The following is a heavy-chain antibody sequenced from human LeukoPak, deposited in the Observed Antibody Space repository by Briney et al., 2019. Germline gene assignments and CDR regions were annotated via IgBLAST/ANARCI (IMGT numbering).Heavy chain of an antibody. CDR3: AKDSVWARPYCSSTSCYTTGDGDY. D-gene: IGHD2-2*02. J-gene: IGHJ4*02. V-gene: IGHV3-23*01. CDR2: ISGSGGST. CDR1: GFTFSSYA. Sequence: GGSLRLSCAASGFTFSSYAMSWVRQAPGKGLEWVSAISGSGGSTYYADSVKGRFTISRDNSKNTLYLQMNSLRAEDTAVYYCAKDSVWARPYCSSTSCYTTGDGDYWGQGTLVTVSS.